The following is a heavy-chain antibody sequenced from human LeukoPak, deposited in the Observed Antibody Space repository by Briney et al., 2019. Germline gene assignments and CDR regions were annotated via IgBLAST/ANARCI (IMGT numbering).Heavy chain of an antibody. J-gene: IGHJ4*02. D-gene: IGHD5-18*01. Sequence: SGPTLVNPTQTLTLTCTFSGFSLSTSEVGVGWIRQPPGKALEWLALIYWNDDKRYSPSLKSRLIISKETSKNQVVLTMTNMDPVDTATYYCAHRRAQLWLQGGGYFDYWGQGTLVTVSS. V-gene: IGHV2-5*01. CDR2: IYWNDDK. CDR1: GFSLSTSEVG. CDR3: AHRRAQLWLQGGGYFDY.